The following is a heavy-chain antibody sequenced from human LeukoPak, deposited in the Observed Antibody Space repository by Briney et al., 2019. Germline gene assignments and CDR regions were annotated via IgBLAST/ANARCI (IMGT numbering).Heavy chain of an antibody. J-gene: IGHJ1*01. CDR1: GFTYSNCW. D-gene: IGHD3-22*01. CDR2: ITQDGSAK. Sequence: PGGSLRLSCAASGFTYSNCWMTWVRQAPGKGLEWVASITQDGSAKFYVDSVKGRFTISRDNAKNSLYLQMNSLRAEDTAVYYCATYSSLNRREFQFWGQGTLLTVSS. CDR3: ATYSSLNRREFQF. V-gene: IGHV3-7*01.